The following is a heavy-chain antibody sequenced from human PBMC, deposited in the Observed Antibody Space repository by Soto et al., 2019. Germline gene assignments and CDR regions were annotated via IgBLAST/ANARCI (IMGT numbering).Heavy chain of an antibody. V-gene: IGHV4-30-4*01. CDR2: IYYSGST. Sequence: QVQLQESGPGLVKPSQTLSLTCTVSGGSISSGEYYWSWIRQPPGKGLEWIAYIYYSGSTCYNPSLKSRVTISVDTSKNQFSLKLNSVTAADTAVYYCAREWRYSTWYFDLWGRGTLVTVSS. CDR1: GGSISSGEYY. D-gene: IGHD5-12*01. CDR3: AREWRYSTWYFDL. J-gene: IGHJ2*01.